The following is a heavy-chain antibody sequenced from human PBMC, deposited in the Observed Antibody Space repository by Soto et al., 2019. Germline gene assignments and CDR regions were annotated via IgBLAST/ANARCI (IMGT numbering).Heavy chain of an antibody. Sequence: QVQLVQSGVEVKKPGASVKVSCKASGYTFISHGISWVRQAPGQGLEWMGWSSGKNGNTNYAQKLQGRFTLTTDTSKSTAYMELRRLRSDDTAVYYCARVSSSIVVVPDYGMDVWGQGTTVTVSS. CDR2: SSGKNGNT. CDR1: GYTFISHG. J-gene: IGHJ6*02. D-gene: IGHD2-15*01. V-gene: IGHV1-18*04. CDR3: ARVSSSIVVVPDYGMDV.